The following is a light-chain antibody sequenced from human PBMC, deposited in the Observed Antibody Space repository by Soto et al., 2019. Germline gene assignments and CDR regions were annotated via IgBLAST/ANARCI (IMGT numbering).Light chain of an antibody. CDR2: YDD. CDR1: SSNIGNNA. V-gene: IGLV1-36*01. J-gene: IGLJ2*01. Sequence: QSVLTQPPSVSGAPGQRVTISCSGSSSNIGNNAVNWYQQLPGKAPRALIYYDDLLPSGVSKRFSGSKSGTSVSLAISGLQSDDEADYYCASWDDTLSVVVFGGGTKLTVL. CDR3: ASWDDTLSVVV.